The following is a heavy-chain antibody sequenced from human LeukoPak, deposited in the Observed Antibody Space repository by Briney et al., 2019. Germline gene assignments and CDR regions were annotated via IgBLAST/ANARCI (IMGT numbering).Heavy chain of an antibody. D-gene: IGHD6-13*01. V-gene: IGHV3-64*01. CDR2: ISSNGGST. Sequence: PGGSLRLSCAASGFTFSSYAMHWVRQAPGKGLEYVSAISSNGGSTYYANSVKGRFTISRDNSKNTLYLQMGSLRAEDMAVYYCARGTGSSWYGPRDAFDIWGQGTIVTVSS. J-gene: IGHJ3*02. CDR1: GFTFSSYA. CDR3: ARGTGSSWYGPRDAFDI.